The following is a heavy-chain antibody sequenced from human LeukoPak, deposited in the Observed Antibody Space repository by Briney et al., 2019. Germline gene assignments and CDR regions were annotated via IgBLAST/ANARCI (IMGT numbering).Heavy chain of an antibody. D-gene: IGHD5-24*01. CDR2: ISSNGGST. CDR1: GFTFSSYA. CDR3: ARGVATTYYFDD. J-gene: IGHJ4*02. Sequence: PGGSLRLSCAASGFTFSSYAMHWVRQAPGKGLEYVSAISSNGGSTYYANSVKGRFTISRDNSKNTLYLQMGSLRAEDMAVYYCARGVATTYYFDDWGQGTLVTVSS. V-gene: IGHV3-64*01.